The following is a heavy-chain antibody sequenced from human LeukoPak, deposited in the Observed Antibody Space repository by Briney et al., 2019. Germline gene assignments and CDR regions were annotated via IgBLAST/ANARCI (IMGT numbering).Heavy chain of an antibody. J-gene: IGHJ4*02. Sequence: GGSLRLSCAGTGFTFSSDAMGWVRQAPGKGLEWVSGISASTTSTHYADSVKGRFTISRDNSKSILYLQMNSLRAEDTAVYYCAKDRGSIWVQVAFWGQGTLVTVSS. CDR1: GFTFSSDA. V-gene: IGHV3-23*01. CDR3: AKDRGSIWVQVAF. CDR2: ISASTTST. D-gene: IGHD6-13*01.